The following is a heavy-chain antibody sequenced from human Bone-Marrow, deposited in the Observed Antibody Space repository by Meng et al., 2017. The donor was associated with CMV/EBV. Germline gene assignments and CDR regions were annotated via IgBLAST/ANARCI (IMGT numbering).Heavy chain of an antibody. CDR1: GGSISSSSYY. CDR3: ARRLRSYYYFDY. D-gene: IGHD1-26*01. CDR2: IYYSGST. V-gene: IGHV4-39*01. Sequence: CTGSGGSISSSSYYWGWIRQPPGKGLEWIGSIYYSGSTYYNPSLKSRVTISVDTSKNQFSLKLSSVTAADTAVYYCARRLRSYYYFDYWGQGTLVTVSS. J-gene: IGHJ4*02.